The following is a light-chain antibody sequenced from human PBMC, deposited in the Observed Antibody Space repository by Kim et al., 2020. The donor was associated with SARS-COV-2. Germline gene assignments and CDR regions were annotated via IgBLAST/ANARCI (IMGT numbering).Light chain of an antibody. CDR1: QSISFW. V-gene: IGKV1-5*03. CDR3: QQYESYSPFS. CDR2: KAS. Sequence: ASVGDSVIITCRASQSISFWLAWYQQKPGKVPKLLIYKASNLESGVPSRFSGSGSGTEFSLTITSLQPDDFATYYCQQYESYSPFSFGQGTKLEI. J-gene: IGKJ2*03.